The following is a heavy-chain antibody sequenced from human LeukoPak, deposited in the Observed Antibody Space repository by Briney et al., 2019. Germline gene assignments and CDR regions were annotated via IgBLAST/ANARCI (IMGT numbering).Heavy chain of an antibody. V-gene: IGHV3-7*01. J-gene: IGHJ4*02. Sequence: GGSLRLSCAASGFTFSSYWMSWVRQAPGKGLEWVANIKQDGSEKYYVDSVKGRFTISRDNAKNSLYLQMNSLRAEDTAVYYCAGGPLVVVAATPLADYWGQGTLVTVSS. CDR1: GFTFSSYW. CDR3: AGGPLVVVAATPLADY. D-gene: IGHD2-15*01. CDR2: IKQDGSEK.